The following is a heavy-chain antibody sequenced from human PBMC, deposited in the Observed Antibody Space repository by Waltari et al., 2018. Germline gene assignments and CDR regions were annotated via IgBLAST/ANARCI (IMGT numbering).Heavy chain of an antibody. CDR3: AXFSXEQWLVPRETPX. J-gene: IGHJ1*01. CDR2: IYYSGST. Sequence: LQESGPXLVXXSETLSXTCAXPGDSISSXSYFWGGLRQPPGKGREWIGSIYYSGSTYYXSSLKSRVTIXVDTSKSQVSLKLNSVTXADTAVYYXAXFSXEQWLVPRETPXWGQGTLVTVSS. V-gene: IGHV4-39*01. CDR1: GDSISSXSYF. D-gene: IGHD6-19*01.